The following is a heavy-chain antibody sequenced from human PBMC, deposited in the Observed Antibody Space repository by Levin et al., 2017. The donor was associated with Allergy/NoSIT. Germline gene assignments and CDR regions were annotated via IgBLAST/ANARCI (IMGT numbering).Heavy chain of an antibody. CDR1: GDSVSSNSAA. CDR2: TYYRSKWYN. J-gene: IGHJ3*02. V-gene: IGHV6-1*01. D-gene: IGHD6-13*01. Sequence: SQTLSLTCAISGDSVSSNSAAWNWIRQSPSRGLEWLGRTYYRSKWYNDYAVSVKSRMTINPDTSKNQFSLQLNSVTPEDTAVYFCARLGYSSSPGAFDIWGQGTLVTVSS. CDR3: ARLGYSSSPGAFDI.